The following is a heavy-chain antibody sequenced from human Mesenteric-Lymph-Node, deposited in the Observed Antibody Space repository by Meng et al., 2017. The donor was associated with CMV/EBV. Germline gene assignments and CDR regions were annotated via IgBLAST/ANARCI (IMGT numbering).Heavy chain of an antibody. CDR1: GFTFSTYN. V-gene: IGHV3-21*06. D-gene: IGHD3-9*01. CDR2: ISKTSSYI. Sequence: GESLKISCTASGFTFSTYNMNWVRQAPGKGLEWVSSISKTSSYIYYAESVKGRFTISRDDAKNTLYLQMNSLRVEDTAVYYCAKDPRVRILTGYDPPDYWGQGTLVTVSS. CDR3: AKDPRVRILTGYDPPDY. J-gene: IGHJ4*02.